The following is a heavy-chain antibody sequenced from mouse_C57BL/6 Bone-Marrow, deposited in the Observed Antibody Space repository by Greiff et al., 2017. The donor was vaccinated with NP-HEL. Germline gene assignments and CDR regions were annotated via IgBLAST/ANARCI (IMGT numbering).Heavy chain of an antibody. CDR3: ARDPIYYYGSSYWYFEV. Sequence: VQLQQSDAELVKPGASVKISCKVSGYTFTDHTIHWMKQRPEQGLEWIGYIYPRDGSTKYNEKFKGKATLTVDKSSSTAYMQLNSLRSEDSAVYVCARDPIYYYGSSYWYFEVWGTGTTVTVSS. D-gene: IGHD1-1*01. CDR2: IYPRDGST. J-gene: IGHJ1*03. CDR1: GYTFTDHT. V-gene: IGHV1-78*01.